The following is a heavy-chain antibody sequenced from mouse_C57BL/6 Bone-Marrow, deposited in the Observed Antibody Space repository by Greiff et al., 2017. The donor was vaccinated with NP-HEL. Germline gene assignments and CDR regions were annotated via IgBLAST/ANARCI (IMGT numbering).Heavy chain of an antibody. J-gene: IGHJ1*03. V-gene: IGHV5-6*01. CDR1: GFTFSSYG. CDR3: ARHGGWLPYWYFDV. D-gene: IGHD2-3*01. Sequence: EVQGVESGGDLVKPGGSLKLSCAASGFTFSSYGMSWVRQTPDKRLEWVATISSGGSYTYSPDSLKGRFTISRDNAKNTLYLQMSSLKSEDTAMYYCARHGGWLPYWYFDVWGTGTTVTVSS. CDR2: ISSGGSYT.